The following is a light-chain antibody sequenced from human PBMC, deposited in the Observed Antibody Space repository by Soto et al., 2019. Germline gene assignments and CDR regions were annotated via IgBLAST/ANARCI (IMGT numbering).Light chain of an antibody. CDR3: QQYDNLPIT. CDR2: DAS. V-gene: IGKV1-33*01. Sequence: DIQMTQAPSSLSASVGDRVTITCQASQDITNYLNWYQQRPGKAPKLLIYDASNLEIGVPSRFSGRGSGTDFTFTISSLQPEDIATYYCQQYDNLPITFGQGTRLEIQ. J-gene: IGKJ5*01. CDR1: QDITNY.